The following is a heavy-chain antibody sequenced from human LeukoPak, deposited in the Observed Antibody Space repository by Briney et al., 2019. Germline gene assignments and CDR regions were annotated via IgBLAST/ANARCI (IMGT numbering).Heavy chain of an antibody. D-gene: IGHD2-21*01. V-gene: IGHV1-69*06. CDR2: IIPIFGTA. Sequence: GASVKVSCKASGGTFSSYAISWVRQAPGQGLEWMGGIIPIFGTANYAQKFQGRVTITADKSTSTAYMELSSLRSEDTAVYYCATGVDYYYYMDVWGKGTTVTISS. CDR1: GGTFSSYA. J-gene: IGHJ6*03. CDR3: ATGVDYYYYMDV.